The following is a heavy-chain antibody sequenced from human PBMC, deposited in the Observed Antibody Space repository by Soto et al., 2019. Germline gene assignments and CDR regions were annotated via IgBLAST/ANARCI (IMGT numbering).Heavy chain of an antibody. CDR2: IYYSGST. D-gene: IGHD3-10*01. CDR1: GDPISSYY. V-gene: IGHV4-59*01. CDR3: ARAGGSGRSTWFDP. Sequence: TSETLSLTCGVSGDPISSYYWSWIRQPPGKGLEWIAYIYYSGSTNYNPSLKSRVTISVDTSKNQFSLKLSSVTAADTAVYYCARAGGSGRSTWFDPWGQGTLVTVSS. J-gene: IGHJ5*02.